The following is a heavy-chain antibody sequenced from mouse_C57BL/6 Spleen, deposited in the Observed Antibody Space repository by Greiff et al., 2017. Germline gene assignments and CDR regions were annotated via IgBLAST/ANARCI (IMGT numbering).Heavy chain of an antibody. CDR3: AETGSSQYYFDY. D-gene: IGHD1-1*01. Sequence: VQLQQSGAELVKPGASVKLSCTASGFNIKDYYMHWVKQRTEQGLEWIGRIDPEDGETKYAPKFQGKATITADTSSKTAYLQLSSLTSEDTAVYYCAETGSSQYYFDYWGQGTTLTVSS. CDR2: IDPEDGET. CDR1: GFNIKDYY. V-gene: IGHV14-2*01. J-gene: IGHJ2*01.